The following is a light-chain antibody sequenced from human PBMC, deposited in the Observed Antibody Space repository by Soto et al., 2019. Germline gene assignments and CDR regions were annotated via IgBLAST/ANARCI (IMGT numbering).Light chain of an antibody. Sequence: SGMTQSPDTLAVSLGERATINCKSSQSVLYSSNNKNYLAWYQQKPGQPPKLLIYWASTRESGVPDRFSGSGSGTDFTLTISSLQAEDVAVYYCQQYYSTPLTFGGGTKVDIK. CDR2: WAS. CDR1: QSVLYSSNNKNY. CDR3: QQYYSTPLT. V-gene: IGKV4-1*01. J-gene: IGKJ4*01.